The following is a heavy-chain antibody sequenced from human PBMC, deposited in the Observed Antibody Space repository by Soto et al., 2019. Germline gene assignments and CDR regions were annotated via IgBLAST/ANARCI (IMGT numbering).Heavy chain of an antibody. CDR3: ARAPYYYGAFDI. CDR1: GGSISSGDYY. V-gene: IGHV4-30-4*01. Sequence: GPGPGSASETLSLTCTVSGGSISSGDYYWSWIRQPPGKGLEWIGYIYYSGSTYYNPSLKSRVTISVDTSKNQLSLKLSPVTAADTAVYYCARAPYYYGAFDIWGQGKLVAVSS. J-gene: IGHJ3*02. CDR2: IYYSGST. D-gene: IGHD3-10*01.